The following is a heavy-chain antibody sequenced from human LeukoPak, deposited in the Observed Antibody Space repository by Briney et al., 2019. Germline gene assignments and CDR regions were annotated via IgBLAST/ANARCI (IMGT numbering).Heavy chain of an antibody. CDR3: ARDKGYSYGYTYQNAFDI. CDR2: INPSGGST. Sequence: GASVKVSCKASGYTFTSYYMHWVRQAPGQGLEWMGIINPSGGSTSYAQKFQGRVTMTRDTSTSTVYMELSRLRSDDTAVYYCARDKGYSYGYTYQNAFDIWGQGTMVTVSS. V-gene: IGHV1-46*01. D-gene: IGHD5-18*01. CDR1: GYTFTSYY. J-gene: IGHJ3*02.